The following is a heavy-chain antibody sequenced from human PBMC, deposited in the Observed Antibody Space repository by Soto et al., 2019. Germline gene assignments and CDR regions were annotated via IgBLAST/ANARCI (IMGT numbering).Heavy chain of an antibody. CDR3: ARGRFRRTWFDP. V-gene: IGHV1-8*01. D-gene: IGHD3-16*01. CDR2: MNPDSGNT. J-gene: IGHJ5*02. CDR1: GYTFTNYD. Sequence: QVQLVQSGAEVKKPGASVKVSCKASGYTFTNYDIHWVRQATGQGLEWMGWMNPDSGNTGQSKQFQGRVTMTRDTSISTAYMEMSSLRSEDTAVCDCARGRFRRTWFDPWGQGTLVTVSS.